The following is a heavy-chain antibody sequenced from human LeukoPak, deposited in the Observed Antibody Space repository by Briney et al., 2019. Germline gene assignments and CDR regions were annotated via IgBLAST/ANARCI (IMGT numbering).Heavy chain of an antibody. CDR2: ICTSGSP. V-gene: IGHV4-4*07. Sequence: SETLSLTCTVSGTSISTYYWSWIRQPAGKGLEWIGRICTSGSPNYNPSLKSRVTMSVDTSKNQFSLKLTSVTAADTAVYFCARDGSYGSGTYFGFDIWGHTIMVTVSS. CDR3: ARDGSYGSGTYFGFDI. J-gene: IGHJ3*02. D-gene: IGHD3-10*01. CDR1: GTSISTYY.